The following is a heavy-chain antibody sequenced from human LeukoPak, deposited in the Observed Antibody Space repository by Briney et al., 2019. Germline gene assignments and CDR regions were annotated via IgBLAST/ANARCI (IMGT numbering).Heavy chain of an antibody. CDR3: ARAYDYVWGSYRLAHAFDI. J-gene: IGHJ3*02. V-gene: IGHV4-34*01. CDR1: GGSFSGYY. D-gene: IGHD3-16*02. Sequence: PSETLSLTCAVYGGSFSGYYWSWIRQPPGKGLEWIGEINHSGSTNYNPSLKSRVTISVDTSKNQLSLKLSSVTAADTAVYYCARAYDYVWGSYRLAHAFDIWGQGTMVTVSS. CDR2: INHSGST.